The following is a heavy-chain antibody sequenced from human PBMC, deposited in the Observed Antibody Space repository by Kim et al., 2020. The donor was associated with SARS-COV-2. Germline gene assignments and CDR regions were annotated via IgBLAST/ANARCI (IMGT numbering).Heavy chain of an antibody. Sequence: SNPSLKSRVTISVDTSKNQFSLKLSSVTAADTAVYYCARIRGLGSYTHDYWGQGTLVTVSS. V-gene: IGHV4-59*01. D-gene: IGHD1-26*01. CDR3: ARIRGLGSYTHDY. J-gene: IGHJ4*02.